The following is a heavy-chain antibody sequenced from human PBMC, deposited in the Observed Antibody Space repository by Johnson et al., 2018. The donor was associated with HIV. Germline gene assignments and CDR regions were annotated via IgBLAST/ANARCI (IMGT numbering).Heavy chain of an antibody. CDR1: GFTFSSYG. J-gene: IGHJ3*02. V-gene: IGHV3-30*03. Sequence: QMLLVESGGGVVQPGRSLRLSCAASGFTFSSYGMHWVRQAPGKGLEWVAVISYDGSNKYYADSVKGRFTISRDNSKNTLYLQMNSLRAEDTAFYYCARPSVITTLTTTPWAFDIWGQGTMVTVSS. CDR3: ARPSVITTLTTTPWAFDI. CDR2: ISYDGSNK. D-gene: IGHD4-17*01.